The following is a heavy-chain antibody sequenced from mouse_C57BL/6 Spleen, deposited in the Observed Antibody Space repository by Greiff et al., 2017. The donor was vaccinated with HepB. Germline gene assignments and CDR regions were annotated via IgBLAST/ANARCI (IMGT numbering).Heavy chain of an antibody. CDR2: IYPGDGDT. CDR1: GYAFSSSW. J-gene: IGHJ4*01. Sequence: QVQLKESGPELVKPGASVKISCKASGYAFSSSWMNWVKQRPGKGLEWIGRIYPGDGDTNYNGKFKGKATLTADKSSSTAYMQLSSLTSEDSAVYFCARRDFWDDAMDYWGQGTSVTVSS. D-gene: IGHD4-1*01. V-gene: IGHV1-82*01. CDR3: ARRDFWDDAMDY.